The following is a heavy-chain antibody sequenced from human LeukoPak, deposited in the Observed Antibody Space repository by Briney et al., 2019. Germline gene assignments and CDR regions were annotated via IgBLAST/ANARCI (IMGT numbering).Heavy chain of an antibody. CDR3: ARGALYCSSTSCHGSGDAFDI. Sequence: GGSLRLSCAASGFTVSRNYMSWVRQAPGKGLEGVSVIYSGGSTYYTDSVKGRFTISRDNSKNTLYLQMNSLRAEDTAVYYCARGALYCSSTSCHGSGDAFDIWGQGTMVTVSP. V-gene: IGHV3-66*01. D-gene: IGHD2-2*01. CDR2: IYSGGST. J-gene: IGHJ3*02. CDR1: GFTVSRNY.